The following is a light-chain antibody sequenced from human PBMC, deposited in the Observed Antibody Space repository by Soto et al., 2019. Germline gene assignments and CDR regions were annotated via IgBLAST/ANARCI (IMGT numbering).Light chain of an antibody. Sequence: QSALTQPASVSGSPGQSITISCTGTSSDVGKYDLVSWYQQNPGKAPKLMIYEDYKRPSGVSNRFSGSKSGNTASLTISGLQTEDEADYYCCSYAGSDNYVIFGGGTKVTVL. CDR2: EDY. J-gene: IGLJ2*01. V-gene: IGLV2-23*01. CDR1: SSDVGKYDL. CDR3: CSYAGSDNYVI.